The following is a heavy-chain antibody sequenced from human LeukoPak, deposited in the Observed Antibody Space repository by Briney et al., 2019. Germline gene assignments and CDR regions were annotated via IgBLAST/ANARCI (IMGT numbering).Heavy chain of an antibody. CDR2: IFFDGSMQ. V-gene: IGHV3-30*04. CDR1: GFTFSNYA. J-gene: IGHJ4*02. CDR3: ARVVDHDYGDYYLDY. Sequence: GGSLRLSCAASGFTFSNYAMHWVRQAPGKGLEWVAVIFFDGSMQYFADSVKGRFTISRDNSKNTLYVQMNSLRAEDTAVYYCARVVDHDYGDYYLDYWGQGTLVTVSS. D-gene: IGHD4-17*01.